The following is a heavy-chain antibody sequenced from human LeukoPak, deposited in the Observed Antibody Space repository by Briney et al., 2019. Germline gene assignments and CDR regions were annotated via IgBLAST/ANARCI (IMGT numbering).Heavy chain of an antibody. V-gene: IGHV3-23*01. CDR3: AKDPDRAVVPPCWYFDL. CDR2: ISGSGGST. Sequence: GGPLRPPCAASGSTFSSYAMSWVRQAPGKGLEWVSAISGSGGSTYYAGSAKGRLTISRDNSENTPYLQMNSLRAEDTAVYYCAKDPDRAVVPPCWYFDLWGRGTLVTVSS. J-gene: IGHJ2*01. CDR1: GSTFSSYA. D-gene: IGHD4-23*01.